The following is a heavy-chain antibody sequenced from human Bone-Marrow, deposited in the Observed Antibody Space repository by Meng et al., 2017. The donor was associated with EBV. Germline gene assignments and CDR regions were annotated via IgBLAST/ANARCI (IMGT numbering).Heavy chain of an antibody. CDR1: GGSVSSGSYY. CDR2: IYYSGST. J-gene: IGHJ5*02. Sequence: QLQLQESGPGLVKPSETLSLTCTVSGGSVSSGSYYWSWIRQPPGKGLEWIGYIYYSGSTNYNPSLKSRVTISVDTSKNQFSLKLSSVTAADTAVYYCARGSIVGVNWFDPWGQGTLVTVSS. V-gene: IGHV4-61*01. CDR3: ARGSIVGVNWFDP. D-gene: IGHD2-21*01.